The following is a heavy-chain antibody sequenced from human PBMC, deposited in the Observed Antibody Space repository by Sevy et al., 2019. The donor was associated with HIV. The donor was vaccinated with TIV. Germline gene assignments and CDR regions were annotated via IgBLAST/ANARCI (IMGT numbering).Heavy chain of an antibody. CDR1: GGSISSGSYY. CDR2: IYTSGST. D-gene: IGHD3-22*01. J-gene: IGHJ5*02. CDR3: ARAVPNYDSSGYYYGRGLYFVP. V-gene: IGHV4-61*02. Sequence: SETLSLTCTVSGGSISSGSYYWSWIRQPAGKGLEWIGRIYTSGSTNYNPSLKSRVTISVDTSKNQFSLKLSSVTAADTAVYYCARAVPNYDSSGYYYGRGLYFVPWGQGTLVTVSS.